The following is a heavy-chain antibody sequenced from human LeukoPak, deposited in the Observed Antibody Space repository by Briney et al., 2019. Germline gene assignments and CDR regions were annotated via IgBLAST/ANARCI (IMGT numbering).Heavy chain of an antibody. J-gene: IGHJ3*02. D-gene: IGHD2-2*01. V-gene: IGHV3-33*01. CDR2: IWDDASNK. Sequence: GRSLRLSCAASGFTFSSYGMHWVRQAPGQGLELVAVIWDDASNKYYADSVKGRFTISRDNSKNTLYLQMNSLRAEDTAVYYCARAEVPAAIKSGAFDIWGQGTMVTVSS. CDR3: ARAEVPAAIKSGAFDI. CDR1: GFTFSSYG.